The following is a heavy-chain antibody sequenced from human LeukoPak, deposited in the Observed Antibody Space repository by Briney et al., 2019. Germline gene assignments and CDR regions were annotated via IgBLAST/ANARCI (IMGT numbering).Heavy chain of an antibody. CDR1: GGSISSGGYY. D-gene: IGHD3-3*01. CDR2: IYYSGST. J-gene: IGHJ6*02. CDR3: ARVIRFLEWSDYYYYGMDV. Sequence: SETLSLTCTVSGGSISSGGYYWSWIRQHPGKGLEWIGYIYYSGSTNYNPSLKSRVTISVDTSKNQFSLKLSSVTAADTAVYYCARVIRFLEWSDYYYYGMDVWGQGTTVTVSS. V-gene: IGHV4-61*08.